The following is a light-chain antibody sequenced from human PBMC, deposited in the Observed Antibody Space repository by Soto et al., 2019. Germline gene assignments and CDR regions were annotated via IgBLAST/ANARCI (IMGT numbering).Light chain of an antibody. J-gene: IGLJ2*01. CDR2: EVS. Sequence: QSVLTQPASVSGSPGQSITISCTGTSTDIGNYDFVSWYQQHPGTAPKVMIFEVSNRPSGVSNRFSGSKSGNTASLTISGLQAEDEAYYYCSSYTTTSAFLLFGGGTKVTVL. CDR3: SSYTTTSAFLL. CDR1: STDIGNYDF. V-gene: IGLV2-14*01.